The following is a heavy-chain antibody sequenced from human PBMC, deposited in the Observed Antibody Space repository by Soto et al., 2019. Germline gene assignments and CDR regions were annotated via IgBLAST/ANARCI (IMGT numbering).Heavy chain of an antibody. CDR1: GGTFSSYG. D-gene: IGHD3-22*01. V-gene: IGHV1-69*01. Sequence: QVQLVQSGPEVKSPGSSVKVSCKASGGTFSSYGISWVRQAPGQGLEWMGGIIPSFGTANYAQKLQGRVTITADESTSTAYVDLSTLTSEDTALYFCAGGYYHDSSGPSHYYYYGMDVWGQGTTVTVS. CDR3: AGGYYHDSSGPSHYYYYGMDV. J-gene: IGHJ6*02. CDR2: IIPSFGTA.